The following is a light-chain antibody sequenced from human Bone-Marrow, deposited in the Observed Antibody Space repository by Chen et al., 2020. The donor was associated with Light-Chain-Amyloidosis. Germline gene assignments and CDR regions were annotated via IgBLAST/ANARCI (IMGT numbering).Light chain of an antibody. CDR2: KDS. CDR3: QSADSTGIYRV. CDR1: ALPDQY. V-gene: IGLV3-25*03. Sequence: YELTQPPSVPVSPGQTARTTCSGDALPDQYAYWYQQKAGQAPVLVINKDSERPSGIPERVSGSSSGTTVTLTISGVQAEDEAVYYCQSADSTGIYRVFGGGTKLTVL. J-gene: IGLJ3*02.